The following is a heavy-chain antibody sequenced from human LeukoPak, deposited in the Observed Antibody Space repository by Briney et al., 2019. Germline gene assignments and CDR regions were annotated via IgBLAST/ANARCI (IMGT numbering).Heavy chain of an antibody. CDR3: AGGLLFTAGMDV. Sequence: NTSETLSLTCTVSGGSISSYYWSWIRQPPGKGLEWIGSIYYSGSTYYNPSLKSRVTISVDTSKNQFSLKLSSVTAADTAVYYCAGGLLFTAGMDVWGQGTTVTVSS. D-gene: IGHD2-21*01. CDR2: IYYSGST. V-gene: IGHV4-59*05. CDR1: GGSISSYY. J-gene: IGHJ6*02.